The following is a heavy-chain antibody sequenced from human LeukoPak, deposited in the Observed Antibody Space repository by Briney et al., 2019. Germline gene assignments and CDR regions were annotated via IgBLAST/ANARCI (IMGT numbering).Heavy chain of an antibody. CDR3: ARGGQWLVNDAFDI. CDR1: VFTFDDYG. J-gene: IGHJ3*02. CDR2: INWNGGST. V-gene: IGHV3-20*04. Sequence: GGSLRLSCAASVFTFDDYGMSWVRQAPGKGLEWVSGINWNGGSTGYADSVKGRFTISRDNAKNSLYLQMNSMRAEDTALYYCARGGQWLVNDAFDIWGQGTMVTVSS. D-gene: IGHD6-19*01.